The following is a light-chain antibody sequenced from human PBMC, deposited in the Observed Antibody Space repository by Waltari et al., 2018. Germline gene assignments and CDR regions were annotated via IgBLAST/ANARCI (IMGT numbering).Light chain of an antibody. V-gene: IGKV4-1*01. CDR1: QSVLYSSNNMNY. CDR3: QQYLSTPPT. Sequence: DIVMTQSPDSLAVSLGEWATINCKSSQSVLYSSNNMNYLAWYQQKPGQPPKLLIYWASTRESGVPDRFSGSGSGTDFTLTISSLQAEDVAVYYCQQYLSTPPTFGQGTKVEIK. J-gene: IGKJ1*01. CDR2: WAS.